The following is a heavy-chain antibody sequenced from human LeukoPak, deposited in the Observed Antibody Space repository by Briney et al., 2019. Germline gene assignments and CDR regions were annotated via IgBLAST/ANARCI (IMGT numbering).Heavy chain of an antibody. V-gene: IGHV1-2*02. Sequence: ASVKVSCKASGYTFTGYYMHWVRQAPGQGLEWMGWINPNSGGANYAQKFQGRVTMTRDTSISTAYMEVSRLTSDDTAVFYCAREGSGYPYWGQGTLVTVSS. CDR3: AREGSGYPY. J-gene: IGHJ4*02. D-gene: IGHD5-12*01. CDR2: INPNSGGA. CDR1: GYTFTGYY.